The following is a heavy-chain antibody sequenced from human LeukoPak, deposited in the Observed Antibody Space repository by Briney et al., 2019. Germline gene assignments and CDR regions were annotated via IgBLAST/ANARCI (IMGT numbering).Heavy chain of an antibody. CDR1: GESFSGYY. Sequence: PSETLSLTCAVYGESFSGYYWSWIRQPPGKGLEWIGEINHSGSTNYNPSLKSRVTISVDTSKNQFSLKLSSVTAADTAVYYCARDRGDIVVVPAARGVVDVWGQGTTVTVSS. J-gene: IGHJ6*02. V-gene: IGHV4-34*01. CDR3: ARDRGDIVVVPAARGVVDV. D-gene: IGHD2-2*01. CDR2: INHSGST.